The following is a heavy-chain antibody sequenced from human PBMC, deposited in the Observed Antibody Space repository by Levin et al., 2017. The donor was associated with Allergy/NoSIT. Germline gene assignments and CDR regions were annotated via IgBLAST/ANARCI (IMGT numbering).Heavy chain of an antibody. J-gene: IGHJ4*02. CDR3: TTGETYYYDSSGYPARGIDY. Sequence: GGSLRLSCAASGFTFSNAWMSWVRQAPGKGLEWVGRIKSKTDGGTTDYAAPVKGRFTISRDDSKNTLYLQMNSLKTEDTAVYYCTTGETYYYDSSGYPARGIDYWGQGTLVTVSS. V-gene: IGHV3-15*01. CDR2: IKSKTDGGTT. D-gene: IGHD3-22*01. CDR1: GFTFSNAW.